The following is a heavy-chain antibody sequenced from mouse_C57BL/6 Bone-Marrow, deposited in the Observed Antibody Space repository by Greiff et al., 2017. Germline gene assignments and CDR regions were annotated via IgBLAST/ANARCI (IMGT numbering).Heavy chain of an antibody. CDR3: ARTADYDYDGAWFAY. Sequence: QVQLQQPGAELVMPGASVKLSCKASGYTFTSSWMHWVKQRPGQGLEWIGEIDPSDSYTNYNQKFKGKSTLTVDKSSSTAYMQLSSLTSEDSAVYYCARTADYDYDGAWFAYWGQGTLVTVSA. D-gene: IGHD2-4*01. J-gene: IGHJ3*01. CDR2: IDPSDSYT. CDR1: GYTFTSSW. V-gene: IGHV1-69*01.